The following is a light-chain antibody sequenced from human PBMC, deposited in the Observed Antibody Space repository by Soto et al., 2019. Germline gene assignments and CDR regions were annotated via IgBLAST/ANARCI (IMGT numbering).Light chain of an antibody. V-gene: IGLV2-14*01. J-gene: IGLJ1*01. CDR2: EVS. CDR3: SSYTSSSTYV. CDR1: SSDVGDYNY. Sequence: QSVLTQPASVSGSPGQSITISCTGTSSDVGDYNYVSWYQQHPGKAPKLMIYEVSNRPSGVSNRFSGSKSGNTASLTIYGLQAEDEADYYCSSYTSSSTYVFGTGTKVTV.